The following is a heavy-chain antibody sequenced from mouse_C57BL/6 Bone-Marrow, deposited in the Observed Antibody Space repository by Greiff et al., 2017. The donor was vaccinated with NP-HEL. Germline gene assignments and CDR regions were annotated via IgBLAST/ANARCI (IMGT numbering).Heavy chain of an antibody. D-gene: IGHD3-2*02. CDR1: GYSITSGYF. CDR3: ASGQLRLRVPDLGY. J-gene: IGHJ2*01. V-gene: IGHV3-6*01. CDR2: ISYDGSN. Sequence: ESGPGLVKPSQSLSLTCSVSGYSITSGYFWNWIRHLPANKLEWMGYISYDGSNNYNPSLKNRISITRDTSKNQFFLKLNSVTTEDTATYYCASGQLRLRVPDLGYWGQGTTLSVSS.